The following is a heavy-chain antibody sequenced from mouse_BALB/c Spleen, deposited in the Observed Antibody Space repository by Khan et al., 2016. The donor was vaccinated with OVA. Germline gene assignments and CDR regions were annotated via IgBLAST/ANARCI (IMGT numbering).Heavy chain of an antibody. CDR3: ASKSYGKGAY. J-gene: IGHJ3*01. CDR2: ISYDGSN. V-gene: IGHV3-6*02. D-gene: IGHD2-1*01. CDR1: GYSTTSGYY. Sequence: EVQLQESGPGLVKPSQSLSLTCSVTGYSTTSGYYWSWIRQFPGNRLEWMGYISYDGSNNYNPSLKNRISITRDTSKKQFFLKLNSVTTEGTATYYCASKSYGKGAYWGQGTLVTVSA.